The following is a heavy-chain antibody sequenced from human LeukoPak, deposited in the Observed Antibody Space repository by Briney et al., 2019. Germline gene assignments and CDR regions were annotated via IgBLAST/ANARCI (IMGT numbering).Heavy chain of an antibody. CDR2: IDPRDPRVSCT. V-gene: IGHV5-10-1*01. CDR1: GYIFPDYW. D-gene: IGHD3-10*01. J-gene: IGHJ1*01. CDR3: ARLGDGRPEYFQH. Sequence: GESLKISCQGSGYIFPDYWINWVRQMPGKGLEWMGRIDPRDPRVSCTTYSPSFQGHVTISADKSINTAYLQWSSLKASDTAIYYCARLGDGRPEYFQHWGQGTLVTVSS.